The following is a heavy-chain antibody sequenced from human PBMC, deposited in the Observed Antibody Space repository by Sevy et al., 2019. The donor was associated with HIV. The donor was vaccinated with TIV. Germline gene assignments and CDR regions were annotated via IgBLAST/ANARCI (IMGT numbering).Heavy chain of an antibody. D-gene: IGHD3-10*01. CDR2: IRGSGATT. V-gene: IGHV3-23*01. CDR1: GFTFSSYA. Sequence: GGSLRLSCGASGFTFSSYAMTWVRQPPGKGLEWVSIIRGSGATTSYADSVKGGFTISRDNSKNALYLQMNSLRAEDTAVYYCASLRSGVLKPAYYFDYWGQGALVTVSS. CDR3: ASLRSGVLKPAYYFDY. J-gene: IGHJ4*02.